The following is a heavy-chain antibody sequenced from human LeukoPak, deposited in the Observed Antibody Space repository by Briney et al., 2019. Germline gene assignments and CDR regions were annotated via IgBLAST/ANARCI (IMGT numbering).Heavy chain of an antibody. CDR1: GFTFSNYG. CDR3: AKAPSGSPPFDY. V-gene: IGHV3-30*02. J-gene: IGHJ4*02. Sequence: GGSLRLSCAASGFTFSNYGMHWVRQAPGKGLDWVAFIRYDGSDKYYSDSVKGRFTISRDDSKNTLYLQMNSLRAEDAAVYYRAKAPSGSPPFDYWGQGTLVTASS. CDR2: IRYDGSDK. D-gene: IGHD1-26*01.